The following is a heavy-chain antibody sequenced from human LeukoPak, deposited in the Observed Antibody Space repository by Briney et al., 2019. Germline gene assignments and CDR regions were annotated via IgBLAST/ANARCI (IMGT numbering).Heavy chain of an antibody. V-gene: IGHV5-51*01. Sequence: GESLKISCKGSGYTFSPNWIGWVRQMPGKGLEWMGIIYPSDSDTTYSPSFQGQVTISVDKSISTAYLQWRSLKASDTAMYYCARIYGRNFDHWGQGTLVTVSS. D-gene: IGHD1-26*01. CDR1: GYTFSPNW. J-gene: IGHJ4*02. CDR2: IYPSDSDT. CDR3: ARIYGRNFDH.